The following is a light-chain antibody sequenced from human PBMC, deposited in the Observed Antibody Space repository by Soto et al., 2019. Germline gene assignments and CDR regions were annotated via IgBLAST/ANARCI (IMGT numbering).Light chain of an antibody. CDR2: DAS. V-gene: IGKV3D-15*01. CDR1: QSVSTN. Sequence: EIVMTQSPATLSVYPGESGTLSCRASQSVSTNLAWYQQTPGQAPRLLIFDASARATGIPARFSGSGSGTEFTLTISSLQSEDFAVYYCQQYDNWLGTFGQGTKVEVK. J-gene: IGKJ1*01. CDR3: QQYDNWLGT.